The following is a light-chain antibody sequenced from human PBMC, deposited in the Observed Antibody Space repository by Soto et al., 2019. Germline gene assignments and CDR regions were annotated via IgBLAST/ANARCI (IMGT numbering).Light chain of an antibody. CDR2: AAS. Sequence: DIPMTQSPSSLSASVRDRVTITCRASQTISTHLNWYQQKPGKAPKLLIYAASTLQSGVPSRFSGSGSGTDFTLTINSLQPEDFATYYCQQSLTIPYTFGQVTKLEIK. J-gene: IGKJ2*01. CDR3: QQSLTIPYT. CDR1: QTISTH. V-gene: IGKV1-39*01.